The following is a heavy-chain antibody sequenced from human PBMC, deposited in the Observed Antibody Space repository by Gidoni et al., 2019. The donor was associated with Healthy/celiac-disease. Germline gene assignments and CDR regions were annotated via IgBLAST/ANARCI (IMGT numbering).Heavy chain of an antibody. D-gene: IGHD4-4*01. CDR1: GFTFDDYA. Sequence: EVQLVESGGGLVQPGRSLRLSCAASGFTFDDYAMHWVRQAPGKGLEGVSGISWNSGSIGYADSVKGRFTISRDNAKNSLYLQMNSLRAEDTALYYCAKDTVTTDYYYGMDVWG. CDR3: AKDTVTTDYYYGMDV. J-gene: IGHJ6*02. V-gene: IGHV3-9*01. CDR2: ISWNSGSI.